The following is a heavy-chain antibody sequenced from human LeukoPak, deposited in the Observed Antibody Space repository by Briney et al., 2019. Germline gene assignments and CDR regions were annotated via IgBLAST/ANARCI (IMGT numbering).Heavy chain of an antibody. CDR2: INWNGGST. D-gene: IGHD3-16*01. V-gene: IGHV3-20*04. CDR1: GFTFDDYG. Sequence: PGGSLRLSCAASGFTFDDYGMSWVRQAPGKGLEWVSGINWNGGSTGYADSVKGRFTISRDNAKNSLYLQMNSLRAEDTALYYCARAGSYGSGYYFDYWGQGTLVTVSS. CDR3: ARAGSYGSGYYFDY. J-gene: IGHJ4*02.